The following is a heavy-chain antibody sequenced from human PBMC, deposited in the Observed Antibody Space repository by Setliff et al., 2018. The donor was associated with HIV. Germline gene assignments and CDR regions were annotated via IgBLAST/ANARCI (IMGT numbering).Heavy chain of an antibody. CDR1: GYSINSGYY. CDR3: ARETSVTPVGLDH. D-gene: IGHD1-1*01. CDR2: IYHSGST. J-gene: IGHJ1*01. Sequence: PSETLSLTCTVSGYSINSGYYWGWIRQSPGKGLEWIGCIYHSGSTYYNPSLENRVTISLDASKTQFSLRLSSVTAADSAIYYCARETSVTPVGLDHWGQGTLVTVSS. V-gene: IGHV4-38-2*02.